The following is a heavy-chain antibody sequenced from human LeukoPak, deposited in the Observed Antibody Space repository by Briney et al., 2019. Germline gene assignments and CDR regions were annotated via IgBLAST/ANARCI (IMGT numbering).Heavy chain of an antibody. J-gene: IGHJ4*02. D-gene: IGHD5-24*01. V-gene: IGHV5-51*01. CDR2: IYPCDSAT. CDR3: ARRADDYNFADY. CDR1: GYSFTSYW. Sequence: GEALQISCRGSGYSFTSYWIGWVRQMSGKGLEGMGIIYPCDSATRYCPSFQGQVTISADKSISTGYLQCSSLKASDTAMYYCARRADDYNFADYWGQGTLVTVSS.